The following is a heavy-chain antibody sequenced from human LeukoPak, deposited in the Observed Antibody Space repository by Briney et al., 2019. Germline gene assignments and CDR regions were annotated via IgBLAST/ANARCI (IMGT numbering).Heavy chain of an antibody. Sequence: KPSETLSLTCAVSGGSISSSNWWTWVRPPPGKGLEWIGEIYNSGSTNYTPSLKSRVTISVDKSKNQFSLKLSSVTAADTAVYYCARQSGYSNGFDYWGQGTLVTVSS. CDR2: IYNSGST. V-gene: IGHV4-4*02. D-gene: IGHD5-18*01. J-gene: IGHJ4*02. CDR3: ARQSGYSNGFDY. CDR1: GGSISSSNW.